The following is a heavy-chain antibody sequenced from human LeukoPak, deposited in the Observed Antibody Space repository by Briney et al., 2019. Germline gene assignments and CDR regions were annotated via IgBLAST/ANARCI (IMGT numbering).Heavy chain of an antibody. D-gene: IGHD6-19*01. J-gene: IGHJ4*02. CDR3: ANSLYPGIAVAGTGCY. CDR1: GFTFSSYG. V-gene: IGHV3-30*18. CDR2: ISYDGSNK. Sequence: PGRSLRLSCAASGFTFSSYGMHWVRQDPGKGLEWVAVISYDGSNKYYADSVKGRFTTSRDNSKNTLYLQMNSLRAEDTAVYYCANSLYPGIAVAGTGCYWGQGTLVTVPS.